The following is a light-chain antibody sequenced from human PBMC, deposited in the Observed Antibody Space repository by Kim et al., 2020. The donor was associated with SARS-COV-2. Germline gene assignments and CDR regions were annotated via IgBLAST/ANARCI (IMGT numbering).Light chain of an antibody. Sequence: EIVMTQSPATLSVSPGERATLSCRASQSVSSNLAWYQQKPGQAARLLIYGASTRATGIPGRFSGSGSGTEFTLTISSLQSEEFAVYYCQQYSHWPLTFGGGTKVDIK. CDR2: GAS. J-gene: IGKJ4*01. CDR1: QSVSSN. V-gene: IGKV3-15*01. CDR3: QQYSHWPLT.